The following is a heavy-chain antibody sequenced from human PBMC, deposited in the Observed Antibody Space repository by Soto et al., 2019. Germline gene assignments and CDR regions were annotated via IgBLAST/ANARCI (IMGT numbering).Heavy chain of an antibody. CDR1: GVSLNSGHYY. V-gene: IGHV4-39*01. J-gene: IGHJ4*02. CDR2: IYYDEST. CDR3: GKVLIGATRHTDVDS. Sequence: PSEILSLTCTVSGVSLNSGHYYWVWIRQSPGKGLAWIASIYYDESTYYNPSLKSRVTISTDKPKNQFSLTLKSVTAADTAVYYCGKVLIGATRHTDVDSWGQGALVTVSS. D-gene: IGHD2-15*01.